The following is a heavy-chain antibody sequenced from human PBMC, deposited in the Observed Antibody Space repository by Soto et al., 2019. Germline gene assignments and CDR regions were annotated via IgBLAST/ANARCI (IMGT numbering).Heavy chain of an antibody. CDR2: IKSKTDGGTT. CDR1: GVTFSNAW. V-gene: IGHV3-15*01. CDR3: TTITYYDFWSGYYSPIDY. D-gene: IGHD3-3*01. Sequence: GGSLRLSCAASGVTFSNAWMSWVRQAPGKGLEWVGRIKSKTDGGTTDYAAPVKGRFTISRDDSKNTLYLQMNSLKTEDTAVYYCTTITYYDFWSGYYSPIDYWGQGTLVTVSS. J-gene: IGHJ4*02.